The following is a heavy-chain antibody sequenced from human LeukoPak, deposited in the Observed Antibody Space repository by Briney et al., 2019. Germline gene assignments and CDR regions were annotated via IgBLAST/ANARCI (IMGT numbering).Heavy chain of an antibody. D-gene: IGHD6-19*01. Sequence: SETLSLTCSVSGGSISSYYWSWIRQPPGKGLEWIGYIYYSGSTNYNPSLKSRVTISVDTSKNQFSLKLSSVTAADTAVYYCARDPRSGRLAFDIWGQGTMVTVSS. CDR2: IYYSGST. CDR3: ARDPRSGRLAFDI. CDR1: GGSISSYY. V-gene: IGHV4-59*01. J-gene: IGHJ3*02.